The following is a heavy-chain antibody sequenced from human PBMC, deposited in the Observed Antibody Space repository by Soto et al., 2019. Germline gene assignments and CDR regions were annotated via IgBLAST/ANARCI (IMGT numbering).Heavy chain of an antibody. Sequence: QVHLVQSGAEVRKPGSSVRVSCKASGDTFTKYAISWLRQAPGQGLEWMGGIVPVFGRVTYAQRFQDRVSIIADKSTATSYLELTSLTADDTAVYYCAGVASGSTWDYFDYRGQGTLVTVSS. CDR2: IVPVFGRV. V-gene: IGHV1-69*06. CDR3: AGVASGSTWDYFDY. CDR1: GDTFTKYA. J-gene: IGHJ4*02. D-gene: IGHD3-10*01.